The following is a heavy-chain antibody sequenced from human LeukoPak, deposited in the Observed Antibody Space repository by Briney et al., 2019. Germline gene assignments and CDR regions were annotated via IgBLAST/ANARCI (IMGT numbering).Heavy chain of an antibody. CDR1: GYTLTELS. J-gene: IGHJ4*02. CDR3: ATASLLPYYYDSSGFRRHYYFDY. CDR2: FDPEDGET. Sequence: ASVKVSCKVSGYTLTELSMHWARQAPGKGLEWMGGFDPEDGETIYAQKFQGRVTMTEDTSTDTAYMELSSLRSEDTAVYYCATASLLPYYYDSSGFRRHYYFDYWGQGTLVTVSS. D-gene: IGHD3-22*01. V-gene: IGHV1-24*01.